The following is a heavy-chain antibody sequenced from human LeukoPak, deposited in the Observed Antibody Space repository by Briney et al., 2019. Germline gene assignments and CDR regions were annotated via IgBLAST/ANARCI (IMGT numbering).Heavy chain of an antibody. CDR1: GYTFTGYY. V-gene: IGHV1-2*02. CDR3: ARGGILVVVAGISDY. J-gene: IGHJ4*02. Sequence: ASVKVSCKASGYTFTGYYMHWVRQAPGQGLEWMGWINPNSGGTNYAQKFQGRVTMTRDTSISTAYMELSRLRSDDTAVYYCARGGILVVVAGISDYWGQGTLVTVSS. D-gene: IGHD2-15*01. CDR2: INPNSGGT.